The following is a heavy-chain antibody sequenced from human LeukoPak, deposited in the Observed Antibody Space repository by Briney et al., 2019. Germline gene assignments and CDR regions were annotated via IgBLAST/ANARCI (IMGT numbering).Heavy chain of an antibody. V-gene: IGHV4-30-4*07. CDR1: GGSISSGGYS. Sequence: SETLSLTCAVSGGSISSGGYSWSWIRQPPGKGLEWIGYIYYSGSTYYNPSLKSRVTISVDTSKNQFSLKLSSVTAADTAVYYCARGGPRTYYDILTGYRIDAFDIWGQGTMVTVSS. CDR2: IYYSGST. J-gene: IGHJ3*02. CDR3: ARGGPRTYYDILTGYRIDAFDI. D-gene: IGHD3-9*01.